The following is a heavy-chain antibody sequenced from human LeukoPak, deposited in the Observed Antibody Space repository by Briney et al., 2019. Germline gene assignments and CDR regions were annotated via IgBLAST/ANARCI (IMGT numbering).Heavy chain of an antibody. V-gene: IGHV1-18*01. Sequence: ASVKVSCKASGYSFTTNGVTWVRQAPGQGLEWMGWISAHNGDTNYAQKLQGRVTMTTDTSTSTAYMELKSLRSDDTAVYYCARVAMGGLYGEDYWGRGTLVTVSS. CDR1: GYSFTTNG. CDR2: ISAHNGDT. D-gene: IGHD3-10*01. CDR3: ARVAMGGLYGEDY. J-gene: IGHJ4*02.